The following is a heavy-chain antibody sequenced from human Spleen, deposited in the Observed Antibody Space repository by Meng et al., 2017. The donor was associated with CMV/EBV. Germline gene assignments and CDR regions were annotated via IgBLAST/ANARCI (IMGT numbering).Heavy chain of an antibody. V-gene: IGHV3-21*01. J-gene: IGHJ5*01. D-gene: IGHD7-27*01. CDR2: ITSSSSYI. Sequence: GGSLRLPCAASGFTFSRYSMNWVRQAPGKGLEWVSSITSSSSYIYYADSVKGRFTISRDNANNSLYLQMHSLRAEDTAVYYCTKDGKLGIGNWIDSWGQGTLVTVSS. CDR3: TKDGKLGIGNWIDS. CDR1: GFTFSRYS.